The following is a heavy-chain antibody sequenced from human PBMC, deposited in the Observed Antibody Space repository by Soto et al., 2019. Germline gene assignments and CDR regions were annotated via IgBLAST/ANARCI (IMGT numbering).Heavy chain of an antibody. CDR3: ARDELVVVPAATSSYYGMDV. J-gene: IGHJ6*02. V-gene: IGHV4-38-2*02. D-gene: IGHD2-2*01. CDR2: IYHSGST. CDR1: GYSISSGYY. Sequence: KSSETLSLTCAVSGYSISSGYYWGWIRQPPGKGLEWIGSIYHSGSTYYNPSLKSRVTISVDTSKNQFSLKLSSVTAAGTAVYYCARDELVVVPAATSSYYGMDVWGQGTTVTVSS.